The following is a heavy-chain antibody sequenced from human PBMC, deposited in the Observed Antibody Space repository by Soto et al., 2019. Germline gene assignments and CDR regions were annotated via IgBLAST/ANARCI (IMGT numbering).Heavy chain of an antibody. Sequence: QVQLVQSGAEVKNPGASVKVSCRASGYTFTGNAIHWIRQAPGQRLEWIGKIDPGNGNTKYSQNFQGRVTITRDTSASAAYMERNTLGSEDTSIYYCARSETGYSRFDYWGQGTLVTVSS. D-gene: IGHD3-9*01. CDR3: ARSETGYSRFDY. CDR2: IDPGNGNT. V-gene: IGHV1-3*01. CDR1: GYTFTGNA. J-gene: IGHJ4*02.